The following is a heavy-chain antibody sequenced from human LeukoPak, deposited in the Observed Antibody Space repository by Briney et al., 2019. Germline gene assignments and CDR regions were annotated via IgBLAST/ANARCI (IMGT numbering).Heavy chain of an antibody. V-gene: IGHV3-48*02. D-gene: IGHD4-17*01. CDR3: ARDYGDHGEYFDC. J-gene: IGHJ4*02. CDR2: ISRSSSSI. CDR1: GFTFSSYS. Sequence: PGGSLRLSCAASGFTFSSYSMNWVRQAPGKGLEWVSYISRSSSSIYYADSVKGRFTISRGNAKNSVYLQMNSLSDEDTAVYRCARDYGDHGEYFDCWGQGTLVTVSS.